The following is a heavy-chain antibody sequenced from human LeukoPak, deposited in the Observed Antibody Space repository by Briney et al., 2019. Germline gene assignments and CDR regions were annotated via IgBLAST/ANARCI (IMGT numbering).Heavy chain of an antibody. V-gene: IGHV4-39*02. CDR1: GGSISSSGYY. J-gene: IGHJ4*02. Sequence: PSETLSLTCTVSGGSISSSGYYWGWIRQPPGKGLEWIGNVYYSGSSNYSPSLKSRVTISVDTSNNHFSLKLSSVTAADTAVYYCAKAAFGELLTIDYWGQGTLVTVSS. CDR3: AKAAFGELLTIDY. D-gene: IGHD3-10*01. CDR2: VYYSGSS.